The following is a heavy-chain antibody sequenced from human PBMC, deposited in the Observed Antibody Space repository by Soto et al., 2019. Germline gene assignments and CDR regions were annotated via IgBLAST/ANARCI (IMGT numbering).Heavy chain of an antibody. CDR3: ARAAGTLVRGVYGMDV. J-gene: IGHJ6*02. CDR1: GFTFSSYE. Sequence: EVQLVESGGGLVQPGGSLRLSCAASGFTFSSYEMNSVRQAPGKGLEWVSYISPNATTIYYADSVKGRFTISRDNAKNSLYLQMHSLRVEDTAVYYCARAAGTLVRGVYGMDVWGQGTTVTVSS. CDR2: ISPNATTI. D-gene: IGHD3-10*01. V-gene: IGHV3-48*03.